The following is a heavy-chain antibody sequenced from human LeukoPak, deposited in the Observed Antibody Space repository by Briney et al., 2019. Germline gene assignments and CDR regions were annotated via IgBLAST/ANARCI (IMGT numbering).Heavy chain of an antibody. CDR2: IIPVFYTT. D-gene: IGHD2-21*01. V-gene: IGHV1-69*05. CDR1: GGTFSSYA. Sequence: SVKVSCKASGGTFSSYAFSWVRQAPGQGLEWMGGIIPVFYTTNYAQKFQGRVTMTTDESTSTAYMELSSLRSEDTAVYYCARDLLAYCGGDCYRHMDVWGKGTTVTVFS. J-gene: IGHJ6*03. CDR3: ARDLLAYCGGDCYRHMDV.